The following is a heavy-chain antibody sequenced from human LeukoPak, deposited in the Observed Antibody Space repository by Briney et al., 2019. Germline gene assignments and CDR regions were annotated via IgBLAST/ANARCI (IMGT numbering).Heavy chain of an antibody. V-gene: IGHV4-38-2*01. Sequence: PSETLSLTCAVSGYSISSGYYWGWIQQPPGKGLEWIGSIYHSGSTYYNPSLKSRVTISVDTSKNQFSLKLSSVTAADTAVYYCARSPVLGFGEPTPSWFDPWGQGTLVTVSS. CDR1: GYSISSGYY. D-gene: IGHD3-10*01. CDR3: ARSPVLGFGEPTPSWFDP. J-gene: IGHJ5*02. CDR2: IYHSGST.